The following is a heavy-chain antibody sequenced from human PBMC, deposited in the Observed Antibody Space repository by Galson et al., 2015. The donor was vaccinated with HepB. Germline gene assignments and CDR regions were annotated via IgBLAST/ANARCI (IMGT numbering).Heavy chain of an antibody. CDR2: ISAYNGNT. J-gene: IGHJ5*02. CDR3: ARDIVVVPAARFGP. V-gene: IGHV1-18*01. Sequence: SVKVSCKASGYTFTSYGISWVRQAPGQGLEWMGWISAYNGNTNYAQKLQGRVTMTTDTSTSTAYMELRSLRSDDTAVYYCARDIVVVPAARFGPWGQGTLVTVSS. D-gene: IGHD2-2*01. CDR1: GYTFTSYG.